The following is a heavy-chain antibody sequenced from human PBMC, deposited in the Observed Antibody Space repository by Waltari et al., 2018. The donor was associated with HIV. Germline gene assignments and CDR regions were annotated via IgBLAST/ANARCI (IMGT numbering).Heavy chain of an antibody. CDR3: SREGYGGNPANDFDF. D-gene: IGHD2-15*01. CDR1: GGSFSGYY. V-gene: IGHV4-34*01. J-gene: IGHJ4*02. CDR2: VNHSGNI. Sequence: QVQPQQSGAGLLKPSETLSLTCTVSGGSFSGYYWSWIRQPPGQGLEWIGEVNHSGNINYNPYLKSRLIISVDTSKSQFSLRLKSVTAADTAVYYCSREGYGGNPANDFDFWGQGTLVSVSS.